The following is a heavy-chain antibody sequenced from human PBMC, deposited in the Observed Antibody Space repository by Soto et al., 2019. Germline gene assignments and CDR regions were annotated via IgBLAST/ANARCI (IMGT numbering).Heavy chain of an antibody. CDR1: GGTFSSYA. CDR2: IIPIFGTA. D-gene: IGHD3-9*01. V-gene: IGHV1-69*13. J-gene: IGHJ6*02. Sequence: SVKGSCKASGGTFSSYAISWLRQAPGQRLEWMGGIIPIFGTANYAQKFQGRVTITADESTSTAYMELSSLRSEDTAVYYCARDVLRYFDWLSMYYYYGMDVWGQGTTVTVSS. CDR3: ARDVLRYFDWLSMYYYYGMDV.